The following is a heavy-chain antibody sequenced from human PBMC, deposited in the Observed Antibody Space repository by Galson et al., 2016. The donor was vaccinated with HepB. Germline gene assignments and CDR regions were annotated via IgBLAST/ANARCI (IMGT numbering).Heavy chain of an antibody. CDR3: MGEGQQLVWGLRAFDI. J-gene: IGHJ3*02. D-gene: IGHD6-13*01. CDR2: INHSGRT. V-gene: IGHV4-34*01. Sequence: ETLSLTCAVYGGSFSGYYWSWIRQPPGKGLEWIGEINHSGRTNYNPSLKSRVTISVDTSRNQFSLKLSSVTAADTAVYYGMGEGQQLVWGLRAFDIWGQGTMVTVSS. CDR1: GGSFSGYY.